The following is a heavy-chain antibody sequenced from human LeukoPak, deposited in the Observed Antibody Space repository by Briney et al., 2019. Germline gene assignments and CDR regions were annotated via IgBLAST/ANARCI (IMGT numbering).Heavy chain of an antibody. V-gene: IGHV4-61*01. CDR3: ARAWSIAAPHLLYWFDP. CDR1: GVSVSSGSYY. J-gene: IGHJ5*02. CDR2: IYYSGST. Sequence: NTSETLSLTCTVSGVSVSSGSYYWSWIRQPPGKGLEWIGYIYYSGSTNYNPSLKSRVTISVDTSKNQFSLKLSSVTAADTAVYYCARAWSIAAPHLLYWFDPWGQGTLVTVSS. D-gene: IGHD6-6*01.